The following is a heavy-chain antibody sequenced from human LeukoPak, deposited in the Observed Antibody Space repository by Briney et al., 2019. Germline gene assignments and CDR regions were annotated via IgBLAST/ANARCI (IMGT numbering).Heavy chain of an antibody. J-gene: IGHJ4*02. Sequence: PSETLSLTCTVSGGSISSSSYYWGWIRQPPGKGLEWIGSIYYSGSTYYNPSLKSRFTISVDTSKNQFSLKLSSVTAADTAVYYCARHKPPVGGGLAAAGMEFDYWGQGTLVTVSS. CDR1: GGSISSSSYY. D-gene: IGHD6-13*01. CDR2: IYYSGST. V-gene: IGHV4-39*01. CDR3: ARHKPPVGGGLAAAGMEFDY.